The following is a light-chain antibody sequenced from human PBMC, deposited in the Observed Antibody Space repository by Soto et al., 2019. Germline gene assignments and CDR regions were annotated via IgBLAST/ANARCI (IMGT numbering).Light chain of an antibody. CDR1: QSVRSN. J-gene: IGKJ1*01. Sequence: EIVMTQSPATLSVSPGERATLSCRASQSVRSNLAWYQQKPGQAPRLLIYGASTRATGIPARFSGSGSGTEFTLTISRLQSEDFAVYYCQHYNNWTPWTFGQGTKVEIK. CDR3: QHYNNWTPWT. CDR2: GAS. V-gene: IGKV3-15*01.